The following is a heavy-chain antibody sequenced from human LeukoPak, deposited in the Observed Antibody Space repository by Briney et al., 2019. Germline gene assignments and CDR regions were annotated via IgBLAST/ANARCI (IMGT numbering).Heavy chain of an antibody. D-gene: IGHD3-9*01. V-gene: IGHV4-38-2*02. CDR1: GYSISNGYY. CDR3: ARRTTYFGWRPSESPSCFDY. J-gene: IGHJ4*02. Sequence: SETLSLTCTVSGYSISNGYYWGWIRQPPGKGLEWIGIIYHSGSTYYNPYLNSRVTISIDTSKNQLSLKLSSVTAADTAVYYCARRTTYFGWRPSESPSCFDYWGQGTLVTVSS. CDR2: IYHSGST.